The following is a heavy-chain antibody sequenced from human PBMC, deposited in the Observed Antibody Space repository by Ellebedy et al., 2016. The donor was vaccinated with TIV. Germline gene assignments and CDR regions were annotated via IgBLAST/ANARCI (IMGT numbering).Heavy chain of an antibody. CDR1: GFHFSRSG. J-gene: IGHJ6*02. Sequence: LSLPCAASGFHFSRSGMNCLRPAPGKGLPWVAVISYDGSNNYYADSVKGRFTISKDNSNNTLYLQLNSLRDEDTAVYYCARDGAGVVVVASTFFYCMYGWGQGTTVTVSS. CDR3: ARDGAGVVVVASTFFYCMYG. CDR2: ISYDGSNN. V-gene: IGHV3-30*03. D-gene: IGHD2-15*01.